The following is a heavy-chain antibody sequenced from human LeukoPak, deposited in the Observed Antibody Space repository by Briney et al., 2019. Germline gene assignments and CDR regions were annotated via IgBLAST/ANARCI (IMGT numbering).Heavy chain of an antibody. Sequence: PGRSLRLSCVVSGFTFSSYGVHWVRQAPGKGLEWVALIWYDGSNKYYADSVKGRFTISRDNSKNTLYLQMNSLRADDTAVYYCARAWSYSTGWHNYWGQGTLVTVSS. CDR2: IWYDGSNK. CDR3: ARAWSYSTGWHNY. CDR1: GFTFSSYG. V-gene: IGHV3-33*01. D-gene: IGHD2-21*01. J-gene: IGHJ4*02.